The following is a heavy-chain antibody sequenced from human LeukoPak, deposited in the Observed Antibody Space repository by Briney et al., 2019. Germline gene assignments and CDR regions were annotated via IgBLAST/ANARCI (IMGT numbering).Heavy chain of an antibody. CDR2: ISAYNGNT. Sequence: ASVKVSCKASGYTFTSYGISWVRQAPGQGLEWMGWISAYNGNTNYAQKLQGRVTITADESTSTAYMELSSLRSEDTAVYYCARASYGSGSARYRDWGQGTLVTVSS. CDR1: GYTFTSYG. V-gene: IGHV1-18*01. D-gene: IGHD3-10*01. CDR3: ARASYGSGSARYRD. J-gene: IGHJ4*02.